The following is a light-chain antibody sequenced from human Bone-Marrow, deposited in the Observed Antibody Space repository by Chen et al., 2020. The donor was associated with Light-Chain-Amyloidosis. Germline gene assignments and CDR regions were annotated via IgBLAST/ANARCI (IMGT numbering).Light chain of an antibody. V-gene: IGKV1-5*03. CDR3: QQYHAYPYT. CDR2: KAS. CDR1: QSIRRW. J-gene: IGKJ2*01. Sequence: DIQMTQSPSTLSASAGDRVAIKCRASQSIRRWLAWYQQKPGKAPKLLIQKASDLENGVPSRFSGSGSGTEFTLTISSVQPDDFVIYFCQQYHAYPYTFGQGTKQ.